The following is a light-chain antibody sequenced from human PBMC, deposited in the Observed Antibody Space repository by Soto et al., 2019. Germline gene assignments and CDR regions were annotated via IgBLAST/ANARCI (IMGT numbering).Light chain of an antibody. J-gene: IGKJ1*01. CDR1: QSVSRF. V-gene: IGKV1-39*01. CDR2: STS. CDR3: QQTYTTPTWT. Sequence: DIRLTQSPSSLSASVGDRVTITCRASQSVSRFINWYHQKPGKAPKLLIYSTSNLHNGVPSRFSGRGSATEFTLTISSLQLEDFGHYYCQQTYTTPTWTFGQGTKVEFK.